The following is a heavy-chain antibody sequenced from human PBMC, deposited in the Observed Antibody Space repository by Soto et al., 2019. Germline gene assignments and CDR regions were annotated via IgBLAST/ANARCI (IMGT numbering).Heavy chain of an antibody. D-gene: IGHD3-3*01. J-gene: IGHJ6*03. V-gene: IGHV3-7*01. CDR1: GFTFSSYW. Sequence: PGGSLRLSCAASGFTFSSYWMSWVRQAPGKGLEWVANIKQDGSEKYYVDSVKGRFTISRDNAKNSLYLQMNSLRAEDTAVYYCARDRPDYYDFWSGPTPPYYYMDVWGKGTTVTVSS. CDR3: ARDRPDYYDFWSGPTPPYYYMDV. CDR2: IKQDGSEK.